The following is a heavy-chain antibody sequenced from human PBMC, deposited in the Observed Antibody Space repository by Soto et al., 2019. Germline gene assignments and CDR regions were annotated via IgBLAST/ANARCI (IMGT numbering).Heavy chain of an antibody. D-gene: IGHD6-19*01. Sequence: ASVKVSCKASGYTFTSYYMHWVRQAPGQGLEWMGIINPSGGSTSYAQKFQGRVTMTRDTSTSTVYMELSSLRSEDTAVYYCAREKAVAGTGDYYYGMDVWGQGTTVTVSS. CDR3: AREKAVAGTGDYYYGMDV. V-gene: IGHV1-46*01. CDR1: GYTFTSYY. CDR2: INPSGGST. J-gene: IGHJ6*02.